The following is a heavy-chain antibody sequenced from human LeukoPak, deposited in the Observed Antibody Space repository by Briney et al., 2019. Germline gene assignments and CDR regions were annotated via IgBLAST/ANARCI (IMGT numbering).Heavy chain of an antibody. D-gene: IGHD3-22*01. CDR2: ISGSGGST. Sequence: GGSLRLSCAASGFTFSSYAMSRVRQAPGKGLEWVSAISGSGGSTYYADSVKGRFTISRDNSKNTLYLQMNSLRAEDTAVYYCAKNEMSGPVVIWNLMIDYWGQGTLVTVSS. CDR3: AKNEMSGPVVIWNLMIDY. J-gene: IGHJ4*02. CDR1: GFTFSSYA. V-gene: IGHV3-23*01.